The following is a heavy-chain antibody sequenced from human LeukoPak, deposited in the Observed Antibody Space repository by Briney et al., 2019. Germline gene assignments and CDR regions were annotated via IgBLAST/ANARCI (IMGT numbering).Heavy chain of an antibody. CDR2: INHSGST. Sequence: PSETLSLTCAVYGGSFTSYYWSWIRQSPGKGLEWIGDINHSGSTNYNPSLKSRVTMSVDKSKNQFSLKLSSVTAADTAVYYCARAITGTSSRRNNWFDPWGQGTLVTVSS. CDR1: GGSFTSYY. CDR3: ARAITGTSSRRNNWFDP. D-gene: IGHD1-20*01. J-gene: IGHJ5*02. V-gene: IGHV4-34*01.